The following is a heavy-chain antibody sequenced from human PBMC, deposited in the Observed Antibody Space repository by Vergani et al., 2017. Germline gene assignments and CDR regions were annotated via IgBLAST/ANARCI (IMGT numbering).Heavy chain of an antibody. CDR2: IYYSGST. CDR1: GGSISSSSYY. CDR3: ARHVVVATDWFDP. J-gene: IGHJ5*02. Sequence: QLQLQESGPGLVKPSETLSLTCTVSGGSISSSSYYWGWIRQPPGKGLEWIGSIYYSGSTYYNPSLKSRVTISVDTSKNQFSLKLSSVTAADTAVYYCARHVVVATDWFDPWGQGTLVTVSS. V-gene: IGHV4-39*01. D-gene: IGHD2-15*01.